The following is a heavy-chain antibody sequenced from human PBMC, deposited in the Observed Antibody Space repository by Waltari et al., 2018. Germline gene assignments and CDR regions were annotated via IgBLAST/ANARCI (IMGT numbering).Heavy chain of an antibody. CDR1: GFTFSSYS. CDR2: ISSSSSTI. J-gene: IGHJ6*02. CDR3: ARDQMHYGSRSSYYYGMDV. D-gene: IGHD3-10*01. V-gene: IGHV3-48*01. Sequence: EVQLVESGGGLVQPGGSLRLSCAASGFTFSSYSMNWVRQAPGTGLEWVSYISSSSSTIDYADSVKGRFTISRDNAKNSLYLQMNSLRAEDTAVYYCARDQMHYGSRSSYYYGMDVWGQGTTVTVSS.